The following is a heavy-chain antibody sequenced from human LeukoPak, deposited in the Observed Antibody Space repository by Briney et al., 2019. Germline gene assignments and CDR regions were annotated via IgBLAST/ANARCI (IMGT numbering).Heavy chain of an antibody. CDR3: ARGQSGSSSWYDY. CDR1: GYTFTGYY. J-gene: IGHJ4*02. D-gene: IGHD6-13*01. CDR2: INPNSGGT. V-gene: IGHV1-2*04. Sequence: ASVKVSRKASGYTFTGYYMHWVRQAPGQGLEWMGWINPNSGGTNYAQKFQRWVTMTRDTSISTAYMELSRLRSDDTAVYYCARGQSGSSSWYDYWGQGTLVTVSS.